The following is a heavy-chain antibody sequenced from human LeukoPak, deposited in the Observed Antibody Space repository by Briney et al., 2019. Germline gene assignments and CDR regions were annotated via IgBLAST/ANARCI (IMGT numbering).Heavy chain of an antibody. D-gene: IGHD3-10*01. CDR2: IYYSGST. Sequence: SETLSLTCTVSGGSISSGDYYWSWIRQPPGKGLEWIGYIYYSGSTYFNPSLKSRVTISVDTSKNQFSLKLSSVTAADTAVYYCARERESGKGDAFDIWGQGTMVTVSS. CDR1: GGSISSGDYY. V-gene: IGHV4-30-4*01. CDR3: ARERESGKGDAFDI. J-gene: IGHJ3*02.